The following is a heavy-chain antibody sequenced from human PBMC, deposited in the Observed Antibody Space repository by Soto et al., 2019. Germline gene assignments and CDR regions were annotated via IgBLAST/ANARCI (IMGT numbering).Heavy chain of an antibody. CDR1: GGSISSGGYY. D-gene: IGHD2-2*01. J-gene: IGHJ5*02. Sequence: QVQLQESGPGLVKPSQTLSLTCTVSGGSISSGGYYWSWIRQHPGKGLEWIGYIYYSGSTYYNPSLKSRVTISGDTSKNQCSLKLSSVTAADTAVYYCARVGCISTSCYRGGWFDPWGQGTLVTVSS. V-gene: IGHV4-31*03. CDR2: IYYSGST. CDR3: ARVGCISTSCYRGGWFDP.